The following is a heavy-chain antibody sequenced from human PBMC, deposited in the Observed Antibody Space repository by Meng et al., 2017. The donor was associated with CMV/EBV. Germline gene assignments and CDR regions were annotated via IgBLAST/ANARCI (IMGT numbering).Heavy chain of an antibody. CDR2: INHSGST. CDR3: ARGGRDIAAAGTYYYYYGMDV. V-gene: IGHV4-34*01. Sequence: GSLRLSCAASGFTFSSYSMNWIRQPPGKGLEWIGEINHSGSTNYNPSLKSRVTISVDTSKNQFSLKLSSVTAADTAVYYCARGGRDIAAAGTYYYYYGMDVWGQGTTVTVSS. J-gene: IGHJ6*02. D-gene: IGHD6-13*01. CDR1: GFTFSSYS.